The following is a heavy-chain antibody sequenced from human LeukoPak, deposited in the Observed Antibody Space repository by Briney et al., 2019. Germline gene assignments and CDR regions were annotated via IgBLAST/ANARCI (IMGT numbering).Heavy chain of an antibody. J-gene: IGHJ6*01. Sequence: ASVKVSCKASGYTFTGYYMHWVRQAPGQGLEWMGWINPNSGGTNYAQKFQGRVTMTRDTSISTAYMELSRLRSDDTAVYYCARDEVLRHSYGMDVWGEGRTVTVSS. CDR1: GYTFTGYY. V-gene: IGHV1-2*02. CDR3: ARDEVLRHSYGMDV. CDR2: INPNSGGT. D-gene: IGHD3-9*01.